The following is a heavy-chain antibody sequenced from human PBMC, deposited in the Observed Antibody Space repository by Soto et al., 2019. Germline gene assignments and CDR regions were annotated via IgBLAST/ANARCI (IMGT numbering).Heavy chain of an antibody. Sequence: GASVKVSCKASGYTFTSYGISWVRQAPGQGLEWMGWISAYNGNTNYAQKLQGRVTMTTDTSTSTAYMELRSLRSDDTAVYYCARVSSFWEEYSSSRSAYYYMDGWGKGTTVTVSS. CDR3: ARVSSFWEEYSSSRSAYYYMDG. D-gene: IGHD6-6*01. V-gene: IGHV1-18*01. J-gene: IGHJ6*03. CDR1: GYTFTSYG. CDR2: ISAYNGNT.